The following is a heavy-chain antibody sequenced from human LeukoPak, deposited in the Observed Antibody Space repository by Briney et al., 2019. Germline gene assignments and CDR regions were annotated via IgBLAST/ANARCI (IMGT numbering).Heavy chain of an antibody. CDR3: AKVDILTGYLGY. CDR1: GFTFNSYA. J-gene: IGHJ4*02. V-gene: IGHV3-23*01. Sequence: GGSLRVSCAASGFTFNSYAMSWVRQARGKGLEWVSAISGSGGSTYYADSVKGRFTISRDNSKNTLYLQMNSLRAEDRAVYYCAKVDILTGYLGYWGQGTLVTVSS. D-gene: IGHD3-9*01. CDR2: ISGSGGST.